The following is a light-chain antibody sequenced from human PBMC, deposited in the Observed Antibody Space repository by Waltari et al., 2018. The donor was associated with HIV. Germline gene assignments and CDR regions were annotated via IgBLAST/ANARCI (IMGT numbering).Light chain of an antibody. CDR2: GAS. CDR3: QQRSNWPPRYS. CDR1: QNVRRH. Sequence: ENVLTQSPATLSLSPGERATLPCRASQNVRRHLALYPQKPGQAPRLLIYGASNRATGSPARFSGSGSGTDFTLTINSLEPEDFAVYYCQQRSNWPPRYSFGQGTKLEIK. J-gene: IGKJ2*03. V-gene: IGKV3-11*01.